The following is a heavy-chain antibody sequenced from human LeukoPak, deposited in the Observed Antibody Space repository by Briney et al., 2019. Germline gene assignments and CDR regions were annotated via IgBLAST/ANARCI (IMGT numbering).Heavy chain of an antibody. CDR2: INPNSGGT. CDR3: ARGTNYYDSNGYYLYYFEY. Sequence: ASVKVSCKASGYTFTSYYMHWVRQAPGQGLEWMGWINPNSGGTNYAQKFQGRVTMTRDTPISTAYMELSRVTSDDTAVYYCARGTNYYDSNGYYLYYFEYWGQGTLVTVSS. V-gene: IGHV1-2*02. J-gene: IGHJ4*02. CDR1: GYTFTSYY. D-gene: IGHD3-22*01.